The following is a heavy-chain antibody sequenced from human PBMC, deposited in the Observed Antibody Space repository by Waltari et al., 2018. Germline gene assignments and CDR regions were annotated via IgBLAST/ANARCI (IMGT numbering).Heavy chain of an antibody. Sequence: QVHLQQWGAGALQPLDTLSLTCAVFGGRLSGYYWGWIRQPPGKGLEWIGEINHAPNRNYNPTLKSRVTMSVDTSKNQFSLKLSSVTAADTGIYYCARLEDCTGPGGNCYSGDVFALDVWGQGTMVTVSS. J-gene: IGHJ6*02. CDR2: INHAPNR. D-gene: IGHD2-8*02. CDR1: GGRLSGYY. CDR3: ARLEDCTGPGGNCYSGDVFALDV. V-gene: IGHV4-34*01.